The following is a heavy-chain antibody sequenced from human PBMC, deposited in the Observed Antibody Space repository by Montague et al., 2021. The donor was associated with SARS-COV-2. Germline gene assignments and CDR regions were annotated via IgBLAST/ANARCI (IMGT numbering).Heavy chain of an antibody. J-gene: IGHJ3*01. CDR2: IGRRGSTK. V-gene: IGHV3-48*03. Sequence: FLRLSCAASGFIFNAYEMNWVRQAPGKGLEWVSYIGRRGSTKYYADSVKGRFTISRDNAKKSLYLQMNSLRVEDTAVYYCARESPIVGATGAFDLWGQGTMAIVSS. CDR1: GFIFNAYE. CDR3: ARESPIVGATGAFDL. D-gene: IGHD1-26*01.